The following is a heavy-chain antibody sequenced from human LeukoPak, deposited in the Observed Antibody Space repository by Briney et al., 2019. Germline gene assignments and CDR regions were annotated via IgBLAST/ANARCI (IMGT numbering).Heavy chain of an antibody. V-gene: IGHV4-59*01. CDR2: IYYSGST. CDR3: ASMVRGVIIYFDY. Sequence: PSETLSLTCTVSGGSISSYYWSWIRQHPGKGLEWIGYIYYSGSTNYNPSLKSRVTISVDTSKNQFSLKLSSVTAADTAVYYCASMVRGVIIYFDYWGQGTLVTVSS. D-gene: IGHD3-10*01. CDR1: GGSISSYY. J-gene: IGHJ4*02.